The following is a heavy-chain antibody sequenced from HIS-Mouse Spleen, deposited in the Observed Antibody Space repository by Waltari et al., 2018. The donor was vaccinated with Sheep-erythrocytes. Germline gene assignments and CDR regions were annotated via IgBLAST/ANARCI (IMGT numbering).Heavy chain of an antibody. V-gene: IGHV2-26*01. CDR2: IFSTDDK. D-gene: IGHD3-22*01. Sequence: QVTLKESGPVLVKPTETLTLTCTVSGFSLSNPRMGVSLIRKPPGKALAWLAHIFSTDDKSYRPSLKSRLTISNDTSKSRMVLTMSNMDPVDTATYFGARIKASYYDSSGYYAFDIWGQGTMVTVSS. CDR1: GFSLSNPRMG. J-gene: IGHJ3*02. CDR3: ARIKASYYDSSGYYAFDI.